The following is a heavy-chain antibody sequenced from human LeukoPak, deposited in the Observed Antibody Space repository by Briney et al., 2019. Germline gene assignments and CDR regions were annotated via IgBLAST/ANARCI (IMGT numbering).Heavy chain of an antibody. CDR3: ARARFLEWLLYGYGMDV. J-gene: IGHJ6*02. V-gene: IGHV3-30*19. CDR2: ISYDGSNK. D-gene: IGHD3-3*01. CDR1: GYSFTSYW. Sequence: GESLKISCKGSGYSFTSYWIGWVRQAPGKGLEWVAVISYDGSNKYYADSVKGRFTISRDNSKNTLYLQMNSLRAEDTAVYYCARARFLEWLLYGYGMDVWGQGTTVTVSS.